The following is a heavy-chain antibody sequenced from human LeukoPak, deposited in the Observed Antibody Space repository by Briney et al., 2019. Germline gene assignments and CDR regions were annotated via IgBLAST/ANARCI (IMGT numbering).Heavy chain of an antibody. CDR1: GFTFDDYA. V-gene: IGHV3-43*02. Sequence: GGSLRLSCAASGFTFDDYAMHWVRQVPGKGLEWVSLVSGNGGNTYYADSVKGRFTISRDNSKNSLYLQMNSLRTEDTALYCCAKDISNWNSRHFDYWGQGTLVTVSS. CDR2: VSGNGGNT. D-gene: IGHD1-7*01. J-gene: IGHJ4*02. CDR3: AKDISNWNSRHFDY.